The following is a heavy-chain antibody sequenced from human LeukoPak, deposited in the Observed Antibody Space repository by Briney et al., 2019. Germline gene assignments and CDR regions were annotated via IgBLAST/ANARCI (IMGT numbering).Heavy chain of an antibody. CDR1: GYTFSNYY. V-gene: IGHV1-46*01. CDR2: INPSGST. CDR3: ARDVAPRPGPVHYFDY. D-gene: IGHD1-14*01. J-gene: IGHJ4*02. Sequence: GASVKVSCKASGYTFSNYYLHWLRQAPRQGPEWLGIINPSGSTNYDQKFEGRVTMTSDLSTSTVYMELNSLRSEDTAIYYCARDVAPRPGPVHYFDYWGQGTLVTVSS.